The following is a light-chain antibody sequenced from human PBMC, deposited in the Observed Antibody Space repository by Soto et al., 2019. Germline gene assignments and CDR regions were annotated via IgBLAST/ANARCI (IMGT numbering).Light chain of an antibody. J-gene: IGLJ2*01. V-gene: IGLV2-8*01. CDR1: SSDVGGYNN. CDR2: EVT. CDR3: SSYGGSNNFVL. Sequence: QSALTQPPSASGSPGQSVTISCTGTSSDVGGYNNVSWYQQFPGKAPRLMIYEVTKRPSGVPDRFSGSKSGNTASLTVSGLQAEDEADYYCSSYGGSNNFVLFGGGTKLTVL.